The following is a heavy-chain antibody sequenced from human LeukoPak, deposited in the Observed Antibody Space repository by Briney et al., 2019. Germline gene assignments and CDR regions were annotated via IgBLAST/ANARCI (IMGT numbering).Heavy chain of an antibody. CDR3: ARVIEPPYDFWSGYPYYYYYYYMDV. CDR1: GFTFSSYS. CDR2: ISSSSSYI. D-gene: IGHD3-3*01. V-gene: IGHV3-21*01. J-gene: IGHJ6*03. Sequence: PGGSLRLSCAASGFTFSSYSMNWVRQAPGKGLEWVSSISSSSSYIYYADSVKGRFTISRDNAKNSLYLQMNSLRAEDTAVYYCARVIEPPYDFWSGYPYYYYYYYMDVWGKGTTVTVSS.